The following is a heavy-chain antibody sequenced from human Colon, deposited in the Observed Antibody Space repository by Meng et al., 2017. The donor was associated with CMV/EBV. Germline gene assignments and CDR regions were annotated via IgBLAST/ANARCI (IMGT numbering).Heavy chain of an antibody. CDR1: GVTFSDYY. CDR3: ARATIWAYYGVDV. V-gene: IGHV3-11*04. J-gene: IGHJ6*02. D-gene: IGHD3-3*01. Sequence: GGSLRLSCEASGVTFSDYYMSWIRQAPGKGLEWVAYISSASGSAKYYADSVKGRFTISRDNAKNSLYLQMNSLRVEDTADYYCARATIWAYYGVDVWGQGTTVTVSS. CDR2: ISSASGSAK.